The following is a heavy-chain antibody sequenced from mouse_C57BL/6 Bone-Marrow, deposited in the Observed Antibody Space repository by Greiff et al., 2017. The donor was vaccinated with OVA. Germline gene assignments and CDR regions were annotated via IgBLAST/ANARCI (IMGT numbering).Heavy chain of an antibody. D-gene: IGHD2-2*01. Sequence: QVQRQESGPELVKPGASVKISCKASGYTFTDYYINWVKQRPGQGLEWIGWIFPGSGSTYNNEKFKGKATLTVDKSSSTAYMLLSSLTSEDSAVYFCARSYLLWLRRWFAYWGQGTLITVSA. CDR2: IFPGSGST. CDR3: ARSYLLWLRRWFAY. V-gene: IGHV1-75*01. CDR1: GYTFTDYY. J-gene: IGHJ3*01.